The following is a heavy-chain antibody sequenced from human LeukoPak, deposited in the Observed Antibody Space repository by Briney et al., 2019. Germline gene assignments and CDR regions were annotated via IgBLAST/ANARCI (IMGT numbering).Heavy chain of an antibody. CDR1: GFTFSSYE. J-gene: IGHJ4*02. D-gene: IGHD3-22*01. CDR3: ARDQYDSSGYYYDGY. CDR2: ISSSGSTI. Sequence: AGGSLRLSCAASGFTFSSYEMNWVRQAPGKGLEWVSYISSSGSTIYYADSVKGRFTISRDNAKNSLYLQMNSLRAEDTAVYYCARDQYDSSGYYYDGYWGQGTLVTVSS. V-gene: IGHV3-48*03.